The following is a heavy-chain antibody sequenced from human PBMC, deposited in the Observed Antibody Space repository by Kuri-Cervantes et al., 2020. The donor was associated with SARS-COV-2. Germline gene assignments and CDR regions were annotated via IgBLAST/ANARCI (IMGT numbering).Heavy chain of an antibody. Sequence: LRLSCTGSGGSISSSSYYWGWIRQPPGKGLEWIGSIYYSGSTYYNPSLKSRVTISVDTSKNQFSLKLSSVTAADTAVYYCARVKTIFGVAPFDYWGQGTLVTVSS. V-gene: IGHV4-39*07. D-gene: IGHD3-3*01. J-gene: IGHJ4*02. CDR2: IYYSGST. CDR3: ARVKTIFGVAPFDY. CDR1: GGSISSSSYY.